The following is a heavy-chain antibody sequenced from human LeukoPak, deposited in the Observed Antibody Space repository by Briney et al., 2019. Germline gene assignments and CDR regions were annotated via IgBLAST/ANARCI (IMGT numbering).Heavy chain of an antibody. CDR2: MYYSGST. CDR3: GGMSSSYPNYYHGMDV. D-gene: IGHD2-15*01. V-gene: IGHV4-59*08. CDR1: GGSISSYY. J-gene: IGHJ6*02. Sequence: PSETLSLTCTVSGGSISSYYWSWIRQAPGKGLEWIGYMYYSGSTNYNPSLKSRVTMSVDTSNNQFSLKPSSVTAADTAVYYCGGMSSSYPNYYHGMDVWGQGTTVTVSS.